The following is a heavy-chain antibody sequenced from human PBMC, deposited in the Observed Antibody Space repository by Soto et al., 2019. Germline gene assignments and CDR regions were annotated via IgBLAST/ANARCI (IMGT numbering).Heavy chain of an antibody. Sequence: QVRLEESGPGLVKPSETLSLICSVSGGSVNNADYFWNWIRHHPENGLEWIGYIYYSGSTRYNPSFKTRATLSIDTSKNRFSLRLNSVTVADTAVYFCARDADYGGSRGGMAVWGRGTTVTVSS. CDR1: GGSVNNADYF. CDR3: ARDADYGGSRGGMAV. D-gene: IGHD4-17*01. V-gene: IGHV4-31*03. CDR2: IYYSGST. J-gene: IGHJ6*02.